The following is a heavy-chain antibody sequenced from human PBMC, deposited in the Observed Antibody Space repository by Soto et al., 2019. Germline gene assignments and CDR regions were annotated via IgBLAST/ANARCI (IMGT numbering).Heavy chain of an antibody. J-gene: IGHJ6*02. CDR3: AVGGNYLSMDV. V-gene: IGHV1-46*01. CDR1: GYTFTSYY. Sequence: QVQLVQSGAEVKKPGASVKVSCKASGYTFTSYYMHWVRLAPGQGLEWMGIINPDGGGASCAQQFRGRVIMTRDTSPSTAYMEMSSLRSEDTAVYYCAVGGNYLSMDVWGQGTTVTVSS. D-gene: IGHD4-4*01. CDR2: INPDGGGA.